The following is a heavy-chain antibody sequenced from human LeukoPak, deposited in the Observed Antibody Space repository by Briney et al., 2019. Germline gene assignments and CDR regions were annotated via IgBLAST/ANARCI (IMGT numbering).Heavy chain of an antibody. CDR1: GYTFTSNY. CDR2: IYPRDGST. V-gene: IGHV1-46*01. CDR3: ASSPMVRGVFDP. J-gene: IGHJ5*02. Sequence: ASVKVSCKASGYTFTSNYIHWVRQAPGQGLEWMGMIYPRDGSTSYAQKFQGRVTITADESTSTAYMELSSLRSEDTAVYYCASSPMVRGVFDPWGQGTLVTVSS. D-gene: IGHD3-10*01.